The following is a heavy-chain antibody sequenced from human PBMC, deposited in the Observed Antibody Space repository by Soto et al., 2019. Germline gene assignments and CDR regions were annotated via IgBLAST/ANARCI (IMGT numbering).Heavy chain of an antibody. D-gene: IGHD3-9*01. J-gene: IGHJ4*02. V-gene: IGHV3-53*01. CDR3: ARSFNDWPTYFDF. CDR1: GFSVTDHY. Sequence: VGSLRLSCAASGFSVTDHYMTWVRQAPGKGLEWVSVLYTGGSAYYGDSVKGRFNISSDSSTNTLYLQNNSLNGGDTAFYFCARSFNDWPTYFDFWGEGTLVTVSS. CDR2: LYTGGSA.